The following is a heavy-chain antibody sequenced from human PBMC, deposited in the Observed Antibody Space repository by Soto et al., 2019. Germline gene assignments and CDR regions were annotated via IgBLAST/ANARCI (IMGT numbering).Heavy chain of an antibody. D-gene: IGHD2-2*01. CDR2: IYHSGSP. CDR3: ARRIPAAPNWFDP. CDR1: GGSISSGTW. Sequence: QVQLQESGPGLVKPSGTLSLTCAVSGGSISSGTWWSWVRQSPGRGLEWIGEIYHSGSPKYTPSRKSRVTMSVDKYKNLFSLSLSSVPAADSALYYCARRIPAAPNWFDPWGQGTLVTVSS. J-gene: IGHJ5*02. V-gene: IGHV4-4*02.